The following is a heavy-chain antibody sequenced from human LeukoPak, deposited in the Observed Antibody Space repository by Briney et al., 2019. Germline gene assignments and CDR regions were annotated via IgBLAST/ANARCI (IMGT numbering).Heavy chain of an antibody. CDR3: ARRGPYFDY. V-gene: IGHV3-48*03. CDR2: ISSSGSTI. Sequence: SGGSLRLSCAASGFTFSSYEMNWVRQAPGKGLEWVSYISSSGSTIYYADSVKGRFTISRDNAKNSLYLQMNSLRAEDTAIYYCARRGPYFDYWGQGILVTVSS. CDR1: GFTFSSYE. J-gene: IGHJ4*02. D-gene: IGHD3-10*01.